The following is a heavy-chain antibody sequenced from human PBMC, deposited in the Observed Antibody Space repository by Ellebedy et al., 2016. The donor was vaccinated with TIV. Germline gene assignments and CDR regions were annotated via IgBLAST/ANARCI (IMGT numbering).Heavy chain of an antibody. J-gene: IGHJ4*02. CDR2: IKQDASER. CDR3: ARDQWLGRAYYFDS. V-gene: IGHV3-7*01. D-gene: IGHD6-19*01. CDR1: GFTFSNYW. Sequence: GGSLRLSCVDSGFTFSNYWMSWVRQAPGKGLEWVANIKQDASERYYVDSVKGRFSISRDNAKNSIYLQMNSLRDEDTAVYYCARDQWLGRAYYFDSWGQGILLIVSS.